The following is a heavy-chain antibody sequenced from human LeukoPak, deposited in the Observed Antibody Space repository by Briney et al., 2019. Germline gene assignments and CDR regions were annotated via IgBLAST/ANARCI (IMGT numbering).Heavy chain of an antibody. CDR2: IYYSGRT. Sequence: SETLSLTCTVSGGSISNYYWNWIRQPPGKGLEWIGHIYYSGRTNYNPSLKSRVTISVDTSKNQFSLKLSSVTAADTAVYYCARSQGGGIFDAFDIWGQGTMVTVSS. J-gene: IGHJ3*02. V-gene: IGHV4-59*08. CDR1: GGSISNYY. D-gene: IGHD3-16*01. CDR3: ARSQGGGIFDAFDI.